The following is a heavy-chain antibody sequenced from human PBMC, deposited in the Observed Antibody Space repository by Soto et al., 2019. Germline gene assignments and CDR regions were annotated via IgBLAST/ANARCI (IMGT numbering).Heavy chain of an antibody. CDR2: IYYSGST. CDR1: GGSVSSGSYY. V-gene: IGHV4-61*01. CDR3: ARAPSWYYFDY. D-gene: IGHD6-13*01. Sequence: QVQLQESGPGLVKPSETLSLTCTVSGGSVSSGSYYWSWIRQPPGKGLEWIGYIYYSGSTNYNPSLKIRVTISVDTSKNQFSLKLSSVTAADTAVYYCARAPSWYYFDYWGQGTLVTVSS. J-gene: IGHJ4*02.